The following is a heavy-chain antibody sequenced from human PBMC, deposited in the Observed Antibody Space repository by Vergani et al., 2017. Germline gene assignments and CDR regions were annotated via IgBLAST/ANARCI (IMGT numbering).Heavy chain of an antibody. CDR1: GYTFTSYD. D-gene: IGHD3-22*01. J-gene: IGHJ4*02. CDR2: MNPNSGNT. CDR3: ARDYYYYDSSGYYPTFDY. V-gene: IGHV1-8*01. Sequence: QVQLVQSGAEVKKPGASVKVSCKASGYTFTSYDINWVRQATGQGLEWMGWMNPNSGNTGYAQKFQGRVTMTRNTSISTAYMELSSLRSEDTAVYYCARDYYYYDSSGYYPTFDYWGQGTLVTVSS.